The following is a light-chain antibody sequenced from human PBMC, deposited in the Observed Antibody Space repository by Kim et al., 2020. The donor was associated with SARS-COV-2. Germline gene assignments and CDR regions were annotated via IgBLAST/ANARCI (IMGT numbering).Light chain of an antibody. CDR3: QVWDSSTNV. Sequence: SVALGQMARITCGGDNIGSKPVHWYQQKPGQAPVLVIYRDSNRPSGIPERFSGSNSGNTASLTISRAQSGDEADYFCQVWDSSTNVFGTGNKVTVL. V-gene: IGLV3-9*01. CDR1: NIGSKP. J-gene: IGLJ1*01. CDR2: RDS.